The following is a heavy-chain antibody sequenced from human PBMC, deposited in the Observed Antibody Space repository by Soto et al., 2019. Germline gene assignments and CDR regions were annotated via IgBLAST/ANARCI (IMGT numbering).Heavy chain of an antibody. CDR2: INPNSGGT. CDR3: ARGGYCSGGSCYGNYYYYGMDV. V-gene: IGHV1-2*04. D-gene: IGHD2-15*01. J-gene: IGHJ6*02. Sequence: ASVKVSCKAPGYTFTGYYMHWVRQAPGQGLEWMGWINPNSGGTNYAQKFQGWVTMTRDTSISTAYMELSRLRSDDTAVYYCARGGYCSGGSCYGNYYYYGMDVWGQGTTVTVSS. CDR1: GYTFTGYY.